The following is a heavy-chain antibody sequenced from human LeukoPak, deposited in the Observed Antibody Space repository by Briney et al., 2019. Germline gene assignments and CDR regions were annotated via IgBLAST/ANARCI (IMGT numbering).Heavy chain of an antibody. CDR3: ARDGPGISRYGMDV. J-gene: IGHJ6*02. CDR2: IKQDGSEK. D-gene: IGHD6-13*01. Sequence: GGSMLLSSASAAFSSSSNWMSCVLQAPAEGLQWVTNIKQDGSEKYYVDSVKGRFIISRDNAKNSLYLQMNSLSAEDTAVYYCARDGPGISRYGMDVWGQGTTVTVSS. CDR1: AFSSSSNW. V-gene: IGHV3-7*01.